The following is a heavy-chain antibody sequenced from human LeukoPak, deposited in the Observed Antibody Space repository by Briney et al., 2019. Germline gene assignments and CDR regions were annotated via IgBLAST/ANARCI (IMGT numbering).Heavy chain of an antibody. CDR1: GGSISIYY. V-gene: IGHV4-4*07. D-gene: IGHD6-19*01. Sequence: PSETLSLSCTVSGGSISIYYWSWIRQPAGKGLEWIGRIYSSGSANYSPSLKSRVSLSIDTSNNHFSLKLTPLTAADTALYFCARDVRYASGWSTPESWGQGTLVTVSS. CDR2: IYSSGSA. CDR3: ARDVRYASGWSTPES. J-gene: IGHJ5*02.